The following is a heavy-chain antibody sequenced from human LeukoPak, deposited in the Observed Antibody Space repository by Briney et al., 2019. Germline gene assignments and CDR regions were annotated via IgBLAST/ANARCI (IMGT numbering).Heavy chain of an antibody. D-gene: IGHD2-21*02. CDR1: GCSFSNYV. J-gene: IGHJ1*01. CDR3: GKEHFSYCGDDCSPGYSQH. CDR2: IRYDGSKK. Sequence: GGSLRLSCAASGCSFSNYVMHWLRQAPGKGLEWVAFIRYDGSKKYYADFVKRRFTMSRDNSKITLYLQLSSLRVEDTAVYYCGKEHFSYCGDDCSPGYSQHWGQGTLVTVSS. V-gene: IGHV3-30*02.